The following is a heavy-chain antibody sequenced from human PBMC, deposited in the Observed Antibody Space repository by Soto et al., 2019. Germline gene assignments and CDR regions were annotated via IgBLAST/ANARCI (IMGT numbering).Heavy chain of an antibody. V-gene: IGHV4-59*01. J-gene: IGHJ6*02. CDR2: MYNTGST. D-gene: IGHD2-21*02. Sequence: PSETLSLTWTVSGGSIRGYYWSWIRQPPGKGLEWIGYMYNTGSTVYNPSFKSRVTISVDTSKNQFSLKLNSVTAADTAVYYCARDLWGYCGTDCYPLDVWGQGTTVTVSS. CDR1: GGSIRGYY. CDR3: ARDLWGYCGTDCYPLDV.